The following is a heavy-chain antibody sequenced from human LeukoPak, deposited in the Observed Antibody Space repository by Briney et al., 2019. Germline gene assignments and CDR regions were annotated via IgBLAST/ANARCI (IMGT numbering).Heavy chain of an antibody. Sequence: ASVKVSCKASGYTFTGYYMHWVRQAPGQGLEWMGWMNPNSGNTGYAQKFQGRVTMTRNTSISTAYMELSSLRSEDTAVYYCARGPSKYDSSGYYYYYYGMDVWGQGTTVTVSS. CDR2: MNPNSGNT. CDR3: ARGPSKYDSSGYYYYYYGMDV. V-gene: IGHV1-8*02. CDR1: GYTFTGYY. J-gene: IGHJ6*02. D-gene: IGHD3-22*01.